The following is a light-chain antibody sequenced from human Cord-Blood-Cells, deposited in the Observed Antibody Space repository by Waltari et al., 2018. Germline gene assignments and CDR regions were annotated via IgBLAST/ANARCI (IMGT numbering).Light chain of an antibody. V-gene: IGKV3-20*01. J-gene: IGKJ3*01. CDR2: GAS. CDR3: QQYGSSFT. Sequence: EIVLTQSPGTLSLSPGARATLSCRASQSVSSSYLAWYQQKPGQAPRLLIYGASSRATGLPDRFSGSGSGTDFTLTISRLEPEDFAVYYCQQYGSSFTFGPGTKVDIK. CDR1: QSVSSSY.